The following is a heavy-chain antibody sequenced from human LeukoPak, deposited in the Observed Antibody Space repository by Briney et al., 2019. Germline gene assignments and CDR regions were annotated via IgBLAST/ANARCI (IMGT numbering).Heavy chain of an antibody. V-gene: IGHV4-4*07. CDR1: GGSFSGYY. D-gene: IGHD5-18*01. J-gene: IGHJ6*03. CDR2: IYTSGTT. Sequence: SETLSLTCAVYGGSFSGYYWSWIRQPAGKGLEWIGRIYTSGTTHYNPSLKSRVTMSVDTSKNQFSLKLSSVTAADTAVYYCARDARTAMVRRGYYYYYMDVWGKGTTVTISS. CDR3: ARDARTAMVRRGYYYYYMDV.